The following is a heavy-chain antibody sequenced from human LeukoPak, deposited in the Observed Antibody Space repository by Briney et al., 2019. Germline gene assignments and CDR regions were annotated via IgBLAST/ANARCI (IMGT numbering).Heavy chain of an antibody. Sequence: GPTPVTPTQPLTLTGTFTAFARTTSGLGMGWIRQPPGNALEWLALIYWDEDKRYSTSLKSRLTLTKDTSKNQVVLTMTNMDAVDTATYYCAHRSTAMVTGAFDIWGQGTMVTVSS. CDR3: AHRSTAMVTGAFDI. V-gene: IGHV2-5*02. D-gene: IGHD5-18*01. J-gene: IGHJ3*02. CDR2: IYWDEDK. CDR1: AFARTTSGLG.